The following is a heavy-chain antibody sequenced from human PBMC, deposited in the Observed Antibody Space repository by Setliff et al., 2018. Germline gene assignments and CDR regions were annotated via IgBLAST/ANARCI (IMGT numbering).Heavy chain of an antibody. CDR1: GVSVNSLTW. CDR3: ARGGGGYHAAS. CDR2: TYHDGNT. V-gene: IGHV4-4*02. D-gene: IGHD2-2*01. J-gene: IGHJ5*02. Sequence: PSETLSLTCAVSGVSVNSLTWWSWVRQSPGKGLEWIGHTYHDGNTKSYPSVHFNQSLKSRVTMSVDKSKNHFSLELTSVTAADTAVYYCARGGGGYHAASWGQGILVTVSS.